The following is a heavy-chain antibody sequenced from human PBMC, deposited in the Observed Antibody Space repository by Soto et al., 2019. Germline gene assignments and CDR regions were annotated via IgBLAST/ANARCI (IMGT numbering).Heavy chain of an antibody. J-gene: IGHJ6*02. Sequence: QVQLVESGGGVVQPGRSLRLSCAASGFTFSSYGMHWVRQAPGKGLEWVAVISYDGSNKYYADSVKGRFTISRDNSKNTLYLQMNRLRAEDTAVYYCAKVDGIGYGDYGFGMDVWGQGTTVTVSS. V-gene: IGHV3-30*18. CDR2: ISYDGSNK. D-gene: IGHD4-17*01. CDR3: AKVDGIGYGDYGFGMDV. CDR1: GFTFSSYG.